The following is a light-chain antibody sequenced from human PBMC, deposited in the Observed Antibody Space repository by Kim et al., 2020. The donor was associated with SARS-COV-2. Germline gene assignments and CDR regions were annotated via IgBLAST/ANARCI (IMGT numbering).Light chain of an antibody. V-gene: IGKV3-15*01. CDR3: QQYNNWPLT. J-gene: IGKJ4*01. Sequence: IVMTQSPATLSVSPGERATLSCRASQSVNSNLAWYQQKPGQAPRLLIYGASSRATGIPARFSGSGSGTEFTLTISSLQSEDFAVYYCQQYNNWPLTFGGGTKLEIK. CDR2: GAS. CDR1: QSVNSN.